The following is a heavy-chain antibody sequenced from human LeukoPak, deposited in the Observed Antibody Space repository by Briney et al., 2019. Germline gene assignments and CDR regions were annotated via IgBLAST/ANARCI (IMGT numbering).Heavy chain of an antibody. CDR2: MYYSGTT. CDR1: GDSMSGYY. D-gene: IGHD3-10*01. Sequence: SETLSFTCSVSGDSMSGYYWSWIRQPPGKGLEWIGYMYYSGTTSYNPSLKSRVTLSTDTSKSHFSLKLYSVTAADTGVYYCARHDNYPGFGRGFDPWGQGFLVTVTS. CDR3: ARHDNYPGFGRGFDP. V-gene: IGHV4-59*08. J-gene: IGHJ5*02.